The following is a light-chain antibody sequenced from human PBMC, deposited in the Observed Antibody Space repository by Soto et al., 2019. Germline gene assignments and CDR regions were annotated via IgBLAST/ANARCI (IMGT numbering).Light chain of an antibody. CDR3: SSYTLSTSFV. CDR1: SSDVGAYTS. Sequence: QSALTQPASVSGFPGQSITISCTGTSSDVGAYTSVSWYQHHPGKAPKLMIYEVSNRPSGVSNRFSGSKSGNTASLTISGLQAEDEADYHCSSYTLSTSFVFGTGTKLTVL. J-gene: IGLJ1*01. V-gene: IGLV2-14*01. CDR2: EVS.